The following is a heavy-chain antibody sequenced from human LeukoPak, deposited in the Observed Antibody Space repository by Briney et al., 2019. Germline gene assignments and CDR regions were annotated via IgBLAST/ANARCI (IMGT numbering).Heavy chain of an antibody. J-gene: IGHJ4*02. CDR3: ASSRYYGDYHFDY. CDR1: GGSISSYY. D-gene: IGHD4-17*01. V-gene: IGHV4-59*01. Sequence: SSETLSLTCTVSGGSISSYYWSWIRQPPGKGLEWIGYIYYSGSTNYNPSLKSRVTISVDTSKNQFSLKLSSVTAADTAVYYCASSRYYGDYHFDYWGQGTLVTVSS. CDR2: IYYSGST.